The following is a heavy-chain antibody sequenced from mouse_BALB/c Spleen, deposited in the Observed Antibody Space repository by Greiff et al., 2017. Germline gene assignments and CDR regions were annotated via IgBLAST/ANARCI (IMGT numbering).Heavy chain of an antibody. CDR3: AIYYGSSLAWFAY. CDR2: IWAGGST. CDR1: GFSLTSYG. Sequence: VQGVESGPGLVAPSQSLSITCTVSGFSLTSYGVHWVRQPPGKGLEWLGVIWAGGSTNYNSALMSRLSISKDNSKSQVFLKMNSLQTDDTAMYYCAIYYGSSLAWFAYWGQGTLVTVSA. V-gene: IGHV2-9*02. J-gene: IGHJ3*01. D-gene: IGHD1-1*01.